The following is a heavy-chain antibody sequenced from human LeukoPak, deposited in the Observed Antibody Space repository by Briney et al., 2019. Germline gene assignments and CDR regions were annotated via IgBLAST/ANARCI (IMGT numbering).Heavy chain of an antibody. D-gene: IGHD4/OR15-4a*01. CDR3: AKDEYGPEY. CDR2: VSSNGGYT. CDR1: GFTFSNYA. Sequence: GGSLRLSCAASGFTFSNYAIHWVRQAPGKGLEYVSAVSSNGGYTYYAKSVKGRFTISRDNAKNTLYLQMNSLRVEDTAVYYCAKDEYGPEYWGQGTLVTVSS. J-gene: IGHJ4*02. V-gene: IGHV3-64*01.